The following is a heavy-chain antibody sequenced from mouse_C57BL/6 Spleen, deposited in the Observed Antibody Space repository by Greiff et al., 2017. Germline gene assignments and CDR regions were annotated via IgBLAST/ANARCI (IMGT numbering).Heavy chain of an antibody. V-gene: IGHV3-6*01. CDR1: GYSITSGYY. Sequence: EESGPGLVKPSQSLSLTCSVTGYSITSGYYWNWIRQFPGNKLEWMGYISYDGSNNYNPSLKNRISITRDTSKNQFFLKLNSVTTEDTATYYCARAGDYDGLYYWGQGTTLTVSS. D-gene: IGHD2-4*01. CDR2: ISYDGSN. J-gene: IGHJ2*01. CDR3: ARAGDYDGLYY.